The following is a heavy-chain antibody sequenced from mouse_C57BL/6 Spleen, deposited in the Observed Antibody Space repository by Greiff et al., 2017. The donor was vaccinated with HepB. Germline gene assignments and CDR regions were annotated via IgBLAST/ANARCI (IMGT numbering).Heavy chain of an antibody. CDR2: IRSKSNNYAT. CDR3: VRQNYGSSYGYAMDY. J-gene: IGHJ4*01. Sequence: EVKLVESGGGLVQPKGSLKLSCAASGFSFNTYAMNWVRQAPGKGLEWVARIRSKSNNYATYYADSVKDRFTISRDDSESMLYLQMNNLKTEDTAMYYCVRQNYGSSYGYAMDYWGQGTSVTVSS. V-gene: IGHV10-1*01. CDR1: GFSFNTYA. D-gene: IGHD1-1*01.